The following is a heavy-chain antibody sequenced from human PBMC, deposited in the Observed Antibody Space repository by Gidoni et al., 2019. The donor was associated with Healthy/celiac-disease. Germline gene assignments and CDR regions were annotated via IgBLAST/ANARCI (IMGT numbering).Heavy chain of an antibody. D-gene: IGHD3-22*01. CDR2: IKQDGSEK. CDR1: GFTFSSCW. Sequence: EVQLVESGGGLVQPGGSLRLSCEASGFTFSSCWMSWVRQAPGKGLEWVANIKQDGSEKYYVDSVKGRFTISRDNAKNSLYLQMNSLRAEDTAVYYCARLYYYDSSGYYYFDYWGQGTLVTVSS. V-gene: IGHV3-7*01. CDR3: ARLYYYDSSGYYYFDY. J-gene: IGHJ4*02.